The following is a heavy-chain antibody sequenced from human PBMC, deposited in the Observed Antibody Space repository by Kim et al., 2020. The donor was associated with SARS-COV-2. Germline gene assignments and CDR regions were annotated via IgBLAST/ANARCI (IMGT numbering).Heavy chain of an antibody. Sequence: GGSLRLSCAASGFTFGDYAMHWVRQAPGKGLEWVSGISWNSGSIGYADSVKGRFTISRDNAKNSLYLQMNSLRAEDTALYYCAKDIASYSSSHNWFDPWGQGTLVTVSS. D-gene: IGHD6-6*01. CDR1: GFTFGDYA. CDR2: ISWNSGSI. J-gene: IGHJ5*02. V-gene: IGHV3-9*01. CDR3: AKDIASYSSSHNWFDP.